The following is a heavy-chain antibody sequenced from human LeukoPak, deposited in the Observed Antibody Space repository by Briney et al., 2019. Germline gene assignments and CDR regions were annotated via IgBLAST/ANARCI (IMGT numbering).Heavy chain of an antibody. J-gene: IGHJ3*02. Sequence: SETLSLTCTVSGGSISSYYWSWIRQPPGKGLEWIGYIYHSGSTYYNPSLKSRVTISVDRSKNQFSLKLSSVTAADTAVYYCARTAGSIPDAFDIWGQGTMVTVSS. CDR1: GGSISSYY. V-gene: IGHV4-59*12. CDR2: IYHSGST. D-gene: IGHD1-26*01. CDR3: ARTAGSIPDAFDI.